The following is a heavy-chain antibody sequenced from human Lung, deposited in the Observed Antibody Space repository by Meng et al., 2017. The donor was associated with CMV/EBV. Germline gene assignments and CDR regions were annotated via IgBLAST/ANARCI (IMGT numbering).Heavy chain of an antibody. J-gene: IGHJ4*02. CDR2: INAYNGDT. Sequence: QARLVQSGGEGKKPGASVKVSCQASGYTFTNYGITWVRQAPGQGLEWMGWINAYNGDTNYAQTLQGRVTMTTDTSTSTAYMELRSLRSDDTAVYYCARVEVGITSGDYWGQGTLVTVSS. CDR1: GYTFTNYG. CDR3: ARVEVGITSGDY. D-gene: IGHD1-26*01. V-gene: IGHV1-18*01.